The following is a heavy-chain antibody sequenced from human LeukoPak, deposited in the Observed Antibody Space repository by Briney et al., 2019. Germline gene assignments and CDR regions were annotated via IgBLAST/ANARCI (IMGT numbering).Heavy chain of an antibody. CDR1: GGSISSYY. D-gene: IGHD6-19*01. V-gene: IGHV4-59*01. Sequence: PSETLSLTCIVSGGSISSYYWSWIRQPPGKGLEWIGYIYYSGSTNYNPSLKSRVTISVDTSKNQFSLKLSSVTAADTAVYYCARGGGVAGTPYNPYDYWGQGTLVTVSS. J-gene: IGHJ4*02. CDR2: IYYSGST. CDR3: ARGGGVAGTPYNPYDY.